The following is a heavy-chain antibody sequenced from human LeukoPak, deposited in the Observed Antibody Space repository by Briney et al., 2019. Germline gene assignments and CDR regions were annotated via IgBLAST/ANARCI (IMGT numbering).Heavy chain of an antibody. V-gene: IGHV4-34*01. Sequence: SETLSLTCAVYGGSFSGYYWSWIRQPPGKGLEWIGEINHGGSTNYNPSLKSRVTISVDTSKNQFSLKLSSVTAADTAVYYCARAGYSSSWRERYKYYFDYWGQGTLVTVSS. J-gene: IGHJ4*02. CDR3: ARAGYSSSWRERYKYYFDY. CDR2: INHGGST. D-gene: IGHD6-13*01. CDR1: GGSFSGYY.